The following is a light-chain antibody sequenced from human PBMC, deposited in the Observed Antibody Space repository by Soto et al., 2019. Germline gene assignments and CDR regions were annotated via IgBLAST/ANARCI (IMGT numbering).Light chain of an antibody. CDR2: DAS. J-gene: IGKJ1*01. CDR1: QSFTNY. Sequence: EIFLTQSPDTLSMSPGERATLSCRASQSFTNYIAWYQQRPGQAPRLLIYDASNRASGVPARFSGSGSGTDFTLTISDLEPADFGLYYCQQRLNWPPGFGQGTKVDIK. V-gene: IGKV3-11*01. CDR3: QQRLNWPPG.